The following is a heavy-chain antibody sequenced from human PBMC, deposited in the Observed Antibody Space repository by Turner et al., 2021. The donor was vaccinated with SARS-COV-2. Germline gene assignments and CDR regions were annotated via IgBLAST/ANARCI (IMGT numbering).Heavy chain of an antibody. V-gene: IGHV1-46*01. CDR2: LNPSGGDT. CDR3: ASLYQGIAAAVISWFDP. J-gene: IGHJ5*02. Sequence: QVQLVQSGAEVKKPGASVTVSCKASGYTFTSYYMHWVRQAPGQGLEWMGILNPSGGDTTYAQQFQGRVTMTSDTSTSTVYMELSSLRSEDTAVYYCASLYQGIAAAVISWFDPWGQGTLVTVSS. CDR1: GYTFTSYY. D-gene: IGHD6-13*01.